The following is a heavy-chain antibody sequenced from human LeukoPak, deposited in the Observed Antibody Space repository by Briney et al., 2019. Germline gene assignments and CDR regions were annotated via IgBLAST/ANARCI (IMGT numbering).Heavy chain of an antibody. CDR2: VYGSGTTT. V-gene: IGHV3-23*01. Sequence: PGGSLRLSCAASGLTFSSYALNWVRQAPGKGLEWVSVVYGSGTTTYYADSVRGRFTISRDSSKSTMYPQMNSLRVEDTAVYYCAKRLTASSTWPSLDPWGQGTLVTVSS. D-gene: IGHD2/OR15-2a*01. CDR1: GLTFSSYA. J-gene: IGHJ5*02. CDR3: AKRLTASSTWPSLDP.